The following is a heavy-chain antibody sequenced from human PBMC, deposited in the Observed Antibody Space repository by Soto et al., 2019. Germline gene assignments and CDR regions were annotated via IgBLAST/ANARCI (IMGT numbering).Heavy chain of an antibody. CDR1: GYTFTGYY. J-gene: IGHJ4*02. Sequence: ASVKVSCKASGYTFTGYYIHWVRQAPGQGLEWMGWINPNSGGTNYAQKLQGRVTMTRDPSISTAYMELSRLRSDDTAVYYCARDIDMDIVVEVAATAPGYWGQGTLVTVS. D-gene: IGHD2-15*01. CDR2: INPNSGGT. V-gene: IGHV1-2*02. CDR3: ARDIDMDIVVEVAATAPGY.